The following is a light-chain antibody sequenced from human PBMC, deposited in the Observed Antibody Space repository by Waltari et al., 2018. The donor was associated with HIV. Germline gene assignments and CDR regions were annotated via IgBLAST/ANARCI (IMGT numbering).Light chain of an antibody. CDR2: SNK. Sequence: QSVLTQPPSASGTPGQRVTMSCSGSSSNIGSNTVNWYQQLPGTAPKLLMYSNKQRPSGVPDRFSGSKSGTSASLAISGLQSEDEADYYCAAWDDSLNGVIFGGGTKLTVL. J-gene: IGLJ2*01. CDR3: AAWDDSLNGVI. V-gene: IGLV1-44*01. CDR1: SSNIGSNT.